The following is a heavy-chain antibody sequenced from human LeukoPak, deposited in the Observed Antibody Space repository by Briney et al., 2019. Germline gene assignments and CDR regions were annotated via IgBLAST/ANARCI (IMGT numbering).Heavy chain of an antibody. D-gene: IGHD1-7*01. Sequence: GGSLRLSCAASGFTFSIYSMNWVRQAPGRGLEWLSYIGSSGTTTYYADSVKGRFTISIDNAKNLLFLQMNSLRAEDTAVYYCARMNYVSTGWGAPFDNWGQGTLVTVSS. J-gene: IGHJ4*02. CDR3: ARMNYVSTGWGAPFDN. V-gene: IGHV3-48*04. CDR2: IGSSGTTT. CDR1: GFTFSIYS.